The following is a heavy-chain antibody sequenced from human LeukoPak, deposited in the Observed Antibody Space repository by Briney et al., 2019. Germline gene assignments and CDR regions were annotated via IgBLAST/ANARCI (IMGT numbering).Heavy chain of an antibody. CDR3: ARDSPGYLAYDS. J-gene: IGHJ4*02. V-gene: IGHV3-23*01. D-gene: IGHD1-1*01. CDR2: ISGSGGYT. Sequence: GGSLRLSCAASGFTFSSYAMSWVRQAPGKGLEWVSAISGSGGKGLEWVSVISGSGGYTYYADSVKGRFTISRDNAKKSLYLQMNSLRAEDTAVYYCARDSPGYLAYDSWGQGTLVTVSS. CDR1: GFTFSSYA.